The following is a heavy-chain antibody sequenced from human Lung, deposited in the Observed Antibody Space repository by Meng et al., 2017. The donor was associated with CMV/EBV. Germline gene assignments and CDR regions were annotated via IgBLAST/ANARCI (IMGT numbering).Heavy chain of an antibody. J-gene: IGHJ5*02. CDR2: MFYSENT. D-gene: IGHD2-15*01. CDR1: GGSASSGCYY. CDR3: ARGLYERELPASWFDP. Sequence: SETLSLXCTVSGGSASSGCYYWSWFRQHPGKGLEWLGYMFYSENTYYNPSLKSRLTISVDTSKNQFSLKMTTLIAADTAIYYCARGLYERELPASWFDPWGQGTRVTVSS. V-gene: IGHV4-31*03.